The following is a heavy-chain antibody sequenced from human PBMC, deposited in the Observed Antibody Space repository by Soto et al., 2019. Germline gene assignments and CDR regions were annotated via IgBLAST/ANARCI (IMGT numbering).Heavy chain of an antibody. Sequence: PGGSLRLSCAASEFPFSNYAMSWVRQAPGKGLEWVSAIRYGGGTTYYADSVKGRFTISRDNSKYTLYLQMNSLRAEDTAVYYYAKNPGYYYDSTGYHFDYWGQGTLVTVS. CDR1: EFPFSNYA. CDR3: AKNPGYYYDSTGYHFDY. J-gene: IGHJ4*02. D-gene: IGHD3-22*01. V-gene: IGHV3-23*01. CDR2: IRYGGGTT.